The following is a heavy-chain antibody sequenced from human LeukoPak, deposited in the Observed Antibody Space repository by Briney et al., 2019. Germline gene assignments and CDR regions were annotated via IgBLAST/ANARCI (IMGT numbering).Heavy chain of an antibody. V-gene: IGHV1-3*01. CDR3: ARSSDILTGLGAFDI. CDR2: INAGNGNT. CDR1: GYTFTSYA. Sequence: EASVKVSCKASGYTFTSYAMHWVRQAPGQRLEWMGWINAGNGNTKYSQKFQGRVTITRDTSASTAYMELSSLRSEDTAVYYCARSSDILTGLGAFDIWGQGTMVTVSS. J-gene: IGHJ3*02. D-gene: IGHD3-9*01.